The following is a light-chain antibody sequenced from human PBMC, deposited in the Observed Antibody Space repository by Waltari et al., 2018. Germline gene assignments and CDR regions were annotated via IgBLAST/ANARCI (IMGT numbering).Light chain of an antibody. CDR3: QHYYNSPPYS. V-gene: IGKV1-NL1*01. CDR1: RVIANS. J-gene: IGKJ2*01. CDR2: AAA. Sequence: IKMTQPPSSLSAFVGDRVTIPCRASRVIANSLAWCQQEPGKTPKHLLYAAAYLESGVPPRFCGSGSGTFYILTIISLQPEDVSTYYCQHYYNSPPYSFGQGTKLEIK.